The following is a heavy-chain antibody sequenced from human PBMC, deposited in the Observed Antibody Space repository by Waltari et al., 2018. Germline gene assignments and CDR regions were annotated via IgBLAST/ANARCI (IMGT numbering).Heavy chain of an antibody. D-gene: IGHD5-18*01. CDR1: GGTFSSYA. V-gene: IGHV1-69*04. J-gene: IGHJ6*03. CDR3: ARGPDTAMVPDSYYYYMDV. Sequence: QVQLVQSGAEVKKPGSSVKVSCKASGGTFSSYAISWVRQAPGQGLEWMGGIIPILGIANYAQKFQGRVTITADESTSTAYMELSSLRSEDTAVYYCARGPDTAMVPDSYYYYMDVWGKGTTVTVSS. CDR2: IIPILGIA.